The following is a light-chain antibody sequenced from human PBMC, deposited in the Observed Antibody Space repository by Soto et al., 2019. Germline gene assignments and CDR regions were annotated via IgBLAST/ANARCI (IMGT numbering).Light chain of an antibody. CDR2: DAS. Sequence: EIVLTQSPATLSLSPGDRATLSCRASQSVRYYLAWYQQKPGQAPRLLIYDASSRAIGIPARFSGSGSGTDFTLTISSLEPEDFAVYYCQQRNSWPPGFSFGQGTKVESK. CDR3: QQRNSWPPGFS. J-gene: IGKJ2*01. V-gene: IGKV3-11*01. CDR1: QSVRYY.